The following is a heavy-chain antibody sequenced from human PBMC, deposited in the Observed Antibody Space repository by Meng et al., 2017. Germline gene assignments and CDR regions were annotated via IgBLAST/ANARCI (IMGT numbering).Heavy chain of an antibody. CDR3: ARDEDISAAGKLFGDY. Sequence: LVQSGAEVKKPGASVKASCKPSGYNFPDYYIHWVRRAPGQWLEWMGRINPKSGDTHYAQKFQARVTMTGDTSISTAYMELSGLRSDDTAMYYCARDEDISAAGKLFGDYWGQGTLVTVSS. V-gene: IGHV1-2*06. J-gene: IGHJ4*02. CDR2: INPKSGDT. D-gene: IGHD6-25*01. CDR1: GYNFPDYY.